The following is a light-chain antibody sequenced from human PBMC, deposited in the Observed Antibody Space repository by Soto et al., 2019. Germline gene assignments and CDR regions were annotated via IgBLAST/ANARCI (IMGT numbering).Light chain of an antibody. CDR1: SSDVGGYNY. J-gene: IGLJ2*01. V-gene: IGLV2-14*01. CDR2: DVT. Sequence: QSALTQPASVSGSPGQSITISCTGTSSDVGGYNYVSWYQQHPGKAPKLMIYDVTNRPSGVSNRFSGSKSGNTAALTISGLHAEDEADYYCGSYASSNALVFGGGTKLTVL. CDR3: GSYASSNALV.